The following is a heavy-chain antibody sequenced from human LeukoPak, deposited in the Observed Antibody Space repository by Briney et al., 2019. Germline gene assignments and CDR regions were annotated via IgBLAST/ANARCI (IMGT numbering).Heavy chain of an antibody. CDR1: GFTFSSYE. D-gene: IGHD6-13*01. CDR3: ARDPGIAAAGTVGYFDY. CDR2: ISSSGSTI. V-gene: IGHV3-48*03. Sequence: PGGSLRLSCAASGFTFSSYEMNWVRQAPGKGLEWVSYISSSGSTIYYADSVKGRFTISRDNAKNSLYLQMNSLGVEDTAVYYCARDPGIAAAGTVGYFDYWGQGTLVTVSS. J-gene: IGHJ4*02.